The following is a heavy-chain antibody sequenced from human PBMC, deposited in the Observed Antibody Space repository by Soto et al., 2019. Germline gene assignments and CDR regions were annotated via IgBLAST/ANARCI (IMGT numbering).Heavy chain of an antibody. J-gene: IGHJ6*02. Sequence: EVQLVESGGGLVKPGGSLRLSCAASGFTFSNAWMNWVRQAPGKGLEWVGRIKSKTDGGTTDYAAPVKGRITISRDDSKNTMYLQVNSLKTEDTDVYYWTSTMVRGVIIYYYYYGMDVWGQGTTVTVAS. D-gene: IGHD3-10*01. V-gene: IGHV3-15*07. CDR3: TSTMVRGVIIYYYYYGMDV. CDR2: IKSKTDGGTT. CDR1: GFTFSNAW.